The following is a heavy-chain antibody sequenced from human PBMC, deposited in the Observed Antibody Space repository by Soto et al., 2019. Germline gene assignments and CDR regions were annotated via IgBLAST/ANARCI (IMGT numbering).Heavy chain of an antibody. CDR2: IDHSGST. V-gene: IGHV4-34*01. Sequence: SETLSLTCAVHGGSFSAYYWTWIRQPPGRGLEWIGEIDHSGSTNYNPSLESRVTISIDTAKNRFSLNVTSVTAADTAVYYCVRGLRYSGMDVWGTATTVTLST. CDR3: VRGLRYSGMDV. J-gene: IGHJ6*04. D-gene: IGHD2-15*01. CDR1: GGSFSAYY.